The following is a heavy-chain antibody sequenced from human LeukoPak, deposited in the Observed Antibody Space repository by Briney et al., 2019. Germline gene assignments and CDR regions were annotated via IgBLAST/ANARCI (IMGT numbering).Heavy chain of an antibody. CDR2: INHSGST. Sequence: PSETLSLTCAVYGGSFSGYYWSWIRQPPGKGLEWIGEINHSGSTNYNPSLKSRVTISVDTSKNQFSLKLSSVTAADTAVYYCARRPRYSGKYYFDYWGQGTLVTVSS. J-gene: IGHJ4*02. V-gene: IGHV4-34*01. D-gene: IGHD2-15*01. CDR1: GGSFSGYY. CDR3: ARRPRYSGKYYFDY.